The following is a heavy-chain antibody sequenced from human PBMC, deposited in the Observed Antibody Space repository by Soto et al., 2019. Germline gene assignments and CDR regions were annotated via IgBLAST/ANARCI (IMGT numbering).Heavy chain of an antibody. CDR2: INHSGST. CDR3: ARGGRLTRSSTAARPNWFDP. CDR1: GGSFSGYY. V-gene: IGHV4-34*01. Sequence: SETLSLTCAVYGGSFSGYYWSWIRQPPGKGLEWIGEINHSGSTNYNPSLKSRVTISVDTSKNQFSLKLSSVTAADTAVYYCARGGRLTRSSTAARPNWFDPWGQGTLVTVSS. J-gene: IGHJ5*02. D-gene: IGHD6-6*01.